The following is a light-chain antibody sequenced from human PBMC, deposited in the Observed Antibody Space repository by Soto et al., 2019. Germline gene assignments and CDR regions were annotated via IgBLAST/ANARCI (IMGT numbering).Light chain of an antibody. CDR2: AAS. Sequence: DIQMTQSPSSLYASVRDRVTITCRASQSISSYLNWYQQKPGKAPKLLIYAASSLQSGVPSRFSGRGSGTDFTLTVSSLQPEDFATYFCQQSYSTPRTFGQGTKVEVK. CDR1: QSISSY. J-gene: IGKJ1*01. CDR3: QQSYSTPRT. V-gene: IGKV1-39*01.